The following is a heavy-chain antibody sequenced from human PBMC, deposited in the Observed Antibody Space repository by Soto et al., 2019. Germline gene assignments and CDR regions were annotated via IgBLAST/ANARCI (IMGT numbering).Heavy chain of an antibody. CDR2: INPSGGST. Sequence: ASVKVSCKASGYTFTSYYMHWVRQAPGQGLEWMGIINPSGGSTSYAQKFQGRVTMTRDTSTSTVYMELSSLRSEDTAVYYCARGASGIAVAGTPGYWGQGTLVTVSS. CDR1: GYTFTSYY. V-gene: IGHV1-46*03. D-gene: IGHD6-19*01. J-gene: IGHJ4*02. CDR3: ARGASGIAVAGTPGY.